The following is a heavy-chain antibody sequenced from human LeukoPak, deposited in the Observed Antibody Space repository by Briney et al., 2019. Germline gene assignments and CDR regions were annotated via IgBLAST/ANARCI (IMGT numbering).Heavy chain of an antibody. CDR3: ARRNGAAVALRWFDY. CDR2: ISPNSGGT. Sequence: ASVKVSCKASGCTFTDYYMHWVRQAPGQGLEWMGWISPNSGGTNYAQKLQGRVTMTTDTSTSTAYMELRSLRSDDTAVYYCARRNGAAVALRWFDYWGQGTLVTVSS. J-gene: IGHJ4*02. CDR1: GCTFTDYY. V-gene: IGHV1-2*02. D-gene: IGHD4-23*01.